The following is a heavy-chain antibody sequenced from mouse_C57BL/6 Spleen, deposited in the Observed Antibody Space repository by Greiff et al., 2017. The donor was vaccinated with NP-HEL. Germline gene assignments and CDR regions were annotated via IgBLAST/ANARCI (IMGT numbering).Heavy chain of an antibody. CDR1: GYTFTDYY. Sequence: EVQLQQSGPELVKPGASVKISCKASGYTFTDYYMNWVKQSHGKSLEWIGDIIPNNGGTSYNQKFKGKATLTVDKSSSTAYMELSSLTSENSAVYYCAKSLYAMDYWGQGTSVTVSS. J-gene: IGHJ4*01. CDR3: AKSLYAMDY. CDR2: IIPNNGGT. D-gene: IGHD6-2*01. V-gene: IGHV1-26*01.